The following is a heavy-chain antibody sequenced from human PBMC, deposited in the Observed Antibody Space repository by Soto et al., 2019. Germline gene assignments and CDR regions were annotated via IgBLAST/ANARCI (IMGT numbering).Heavy chain of an antibody. D-gene: IGHD2-15*01. CDR2: IYSGGST. Sequence: VPLVESGGGLVQPGGSLRLSCAASGFTVSSNYMSWVRQAPGKGLEWVSVIYSGGSTYYADSVKGRFIISRDDSKNTLFLQMNSLRAEDTAVYYCATAKLLLPWLFDYWGQGTLVTVSS. CDR1: GFTVSSNY. CDR3: ATAKLLLPWLFDY. J-gene: IGHJ4*02. V-gene: IGHV3-66*01.